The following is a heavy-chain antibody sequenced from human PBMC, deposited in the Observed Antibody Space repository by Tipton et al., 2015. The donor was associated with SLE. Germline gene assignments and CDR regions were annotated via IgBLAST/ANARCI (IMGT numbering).Heavy chain of an antibody. CDR2: INPNSGGT. CDR1: GYTFTGSY. CDR3: ASVQKSQSGYYFDD. V-gene: IGHV1-2*06. J-gene: IGHJ4*02. D-gene: IGHD3-22*01. Sequence: QLVQSGPEVKKPGASVKVSCKASGYTFTGSYMHWMRQAPGQGLEWMGRINPNSGGTNYAQKFQGRVTMTRDTSISTAYMELSRLRSDDTAVYYCASVQKSQSGYYFDDWGQGTLVTVSS.